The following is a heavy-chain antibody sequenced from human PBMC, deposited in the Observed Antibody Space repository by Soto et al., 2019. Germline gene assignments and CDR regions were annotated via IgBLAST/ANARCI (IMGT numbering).Heavy chain of an antibody. CDR3: ARVTFGGVIDE. V-gene: IGHV4-31*03. Sequence: TCTVSGGSISSGGYYWSWIRQHPGKGLEWIGYIYYSGSTYYNPSLKSRVTISVDTSKNQFSLKLSSVTAADTAVYYCARVTFGGVIDEWGQGTLVTVSS. CDR1: GGSISSGGYY. D-gene: IGHD3-16*02. CDR2: IYYSGST. J-gene: IGHJ4*02.